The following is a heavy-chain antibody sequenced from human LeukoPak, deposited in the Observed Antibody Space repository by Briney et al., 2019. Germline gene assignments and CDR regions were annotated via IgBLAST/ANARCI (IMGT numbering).Heavy chain of an antibody. Sequence: GGSLRLSCAASGFTFCSYWMHWVRQAPGEGLEWVSRINSDGGRTTYADSVKGRFTISRDNAKNKMYLQMSSLGADDSAVYYCGRRGLTVQMAAFDYWGQGALVTVST. V-gene: IGHV3-74*01. D-gene: IGHD3-9*01. CDR2: INSDGGRT. CDR1: GFTFCSYW. J-gene: IGHJ4*02. CDR3: GRRGLTVQMAAFDY.